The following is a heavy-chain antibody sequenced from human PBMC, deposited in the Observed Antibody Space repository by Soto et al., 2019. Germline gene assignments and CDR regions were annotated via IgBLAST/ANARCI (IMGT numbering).Heavy chain of an antibody. D-gene: IGHD1-1*01. CDR2: IYYSGST. CDR3: ARSKGQLTELVWYFDL. J-gene: IGHJ2*01. CDR1: GGSISSGGYY. V-gene: IGHV4-31*03. Sequence: PSETLSLTCTVSGGSISSGGYYWSWIRQHPGKGLEWIGYIYYSGSTYYNPSLKSRVTISVDTSKNQFSLKLSSVTAADTAVYYCARSKGQLTELVWYFDLWGRGKLVTVS.